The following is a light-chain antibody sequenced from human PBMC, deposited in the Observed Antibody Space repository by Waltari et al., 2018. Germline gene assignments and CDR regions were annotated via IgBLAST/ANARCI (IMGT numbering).Light chain of an antibody. CDR1: QSVGGS. V-gene: IGKV3-20*01. CDR2: GAS. J-gene: IGKJ1*01. Sequence: DIVLTQSPGTLSLSPGERATLSCWASQSVGGSLAWYQQKPGQAPRLLIYGASSRATGIPDRFSGRGSGTVFSLSISRLEPEDFAVYYCQHYVRLPVTFGQGTKVEIK. CDR3: QHYVRLPVT.